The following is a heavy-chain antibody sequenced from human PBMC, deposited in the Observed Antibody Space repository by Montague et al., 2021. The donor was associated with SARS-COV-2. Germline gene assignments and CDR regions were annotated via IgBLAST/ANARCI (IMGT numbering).Heavy chain of an antibody. CDR3: ARDNYDYVWGSYRYIY. CDR1: GFTFSSYA. J-gene: IGHJ4*02. V-gene: IGHV3-30*04. CDR2: ISYDGSNK. Sequence: SLRLSCAASGFTFSSYAMHWVRQAPGKGLEWVAVISYDGSNKYYADSVKGRSTISRDNSKNTLHLQMNSLRAEDTAVYYCARDNYDYVWGSYRYIYWGQGTLVTVSS. D-gene: IGHD3-16*02.